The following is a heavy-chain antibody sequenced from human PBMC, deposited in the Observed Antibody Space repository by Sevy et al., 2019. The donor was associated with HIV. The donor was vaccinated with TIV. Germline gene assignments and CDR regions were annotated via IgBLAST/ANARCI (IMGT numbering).Heavy chain of an antibody. J-gene: IGHJ5*02. Sequence: GGSLRLSCAASGFTFSDYYMSWIRQAPGKGLEWVSSISSSGSTISYAAPVKGRFTISRDNAKNPLYLQMNSLRAEDTAVYYCARDMYSSSSRDNGFDPWGQGTLVTVSS. CDR3: ARDMYSSSSRDNGFDP. D-gene: IGHD6-6*01. CDR1: GFTFSDYY. CDR2: ISSSGSTI. V-gene: IGHV3-11*01.